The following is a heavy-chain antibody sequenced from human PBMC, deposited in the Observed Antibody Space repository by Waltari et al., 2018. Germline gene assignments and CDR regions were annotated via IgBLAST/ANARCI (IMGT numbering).Heavy chain of an antibody. V-gene: IGHV1-24*01. CDR1: GYTITAQH. D-gene: IGHD1-26*01. CDR3: ATLLVGAHNSYYYYYGMDV. J-gene: IGHJ6*02. Sequence: QVQLVQSGAEVRKPGDVGKVSCKRSGYTITAQHIPLLIQAPGPGLEGMGGSDPEDGEAIYAQTFQGRVTMTEDTSTDTAYMELSSLGSEDTAVYYCATLLVGAHNSYYYYYGMDVWGQGTTVTVSS. CDR2: SDPEDGEA.